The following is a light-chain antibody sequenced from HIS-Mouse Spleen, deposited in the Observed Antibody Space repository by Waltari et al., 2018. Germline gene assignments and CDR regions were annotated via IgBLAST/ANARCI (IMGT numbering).Light chain of an antibody. CDR1: SSDVGMYNL. J-gene: IGLJ3*02. Sequence: QSALTQPASVSGSPGQSITTACTGTSSDVGMYNLVCWYQQHPGKAPKLMIYEGSKRPSGVSNRFSGSKSGNTASLTISGLQAEDEADYYCCSYAGSSTWVFGGGTKLTVL. V-gene: IGLV2-23*01. CDR2: EGS. CDR3: CSYAGSSTWV.